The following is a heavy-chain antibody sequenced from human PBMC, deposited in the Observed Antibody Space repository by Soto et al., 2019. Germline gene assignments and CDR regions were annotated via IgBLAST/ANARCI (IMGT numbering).Heavy chain of an antibody. D-gene: IGHD3-16*01. J-gene: IGHJ4*02. Sequence: SETLSLTCTVSGGSVSSGSYYWSWIRQPPGKGLEWIGYIYYSGSTNYNPSLKSRVTISVDTSKNQFSLKLSSVTAADTAVYYCARDPWAADYWGQGTQVTVSS. CDR1: GGSVSSGSYY. CDR2: IYYSGST. CDR3: ARDPWAADY. V-gene: IGHV4-61*01.